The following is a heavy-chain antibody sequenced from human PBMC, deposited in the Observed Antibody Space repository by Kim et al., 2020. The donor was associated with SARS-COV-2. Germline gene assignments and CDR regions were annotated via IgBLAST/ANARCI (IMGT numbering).Heavy chain of an antibody. CDR3: ARGRYYNEH. D-gene: IGHD3-10*01. CDR1: GFTVGIYG. V-gene: IGHV3-23*01. Sequence: GGSLRLSCAASGFTVGIYGMSWVRQAPGKGLEWVSSIKGSGEKTDYADSVKGRFTIYRDISRDMVYLQMNSLRVDDTAVYYCARGRYYNEHWGQGTLVTVSS. J-gene: IGHJ4*02. CDR2: IKGSGEKT.